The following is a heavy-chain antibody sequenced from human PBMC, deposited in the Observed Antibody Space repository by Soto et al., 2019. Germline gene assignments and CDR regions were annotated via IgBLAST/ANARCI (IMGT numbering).Heavy chain of an antibody. J-gene: IGHJ5*02. CDR2: MNPNSGNT. D-gene: IGHD6-13*01. CDR3: ARMSSSSWYNWFDP. CDR1: GYTFTSYD. V-gene: IGHV1-8*01. Sequence: ASVKVSCKASGYTFTSYDINWVRQATGQGLEWMGWMNPNSGNTGYAEKFQGRVTMTRNTSMSTVYMELSSLRSEDTAVYYCARMSSSSWYNWFDPWGQGTLVTVS.